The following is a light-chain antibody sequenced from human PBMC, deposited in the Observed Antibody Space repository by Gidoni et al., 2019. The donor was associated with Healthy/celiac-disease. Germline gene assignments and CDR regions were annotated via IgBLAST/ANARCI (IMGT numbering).Light chain of an antibody. CDR2: EDS. CDR1: ALPKKY. Sequence: SYELTQPPSVSVSPGQTARITCSGDALPKKYAYWYQQKLGQAPVLVIYEDSKRPSGIPGRFSGSSSGTMATLTISGAQVEDEADYYCYSTDSSGNHVFGTGTKVTVL. V-gene: IGLV3-10*01. CDR3: YSTDSSGNHV. J-gene: IGLJ1*01.